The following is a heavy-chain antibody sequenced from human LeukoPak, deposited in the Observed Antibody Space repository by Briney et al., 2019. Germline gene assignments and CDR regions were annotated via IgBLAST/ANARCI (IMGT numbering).Heavy chain of an antibody. CDR2: IHYSGST. V-gene: IGHV4-59*08. CDR1: GGSISSYY. J-gene: IGHJ4*02. D-gene: IGHD3-16*01. Sequence: SETLSLTCTVSGGSISSYYWSWIRQPPGKGLEWIGYIHYSGSTSYNPSLKSRVTISIDTSKNQFSLKLRSVTATDTAVYYCARVRRSRLAELDYWGQGTLVTVSS. CDR3: ARVRRSRLAELDY.